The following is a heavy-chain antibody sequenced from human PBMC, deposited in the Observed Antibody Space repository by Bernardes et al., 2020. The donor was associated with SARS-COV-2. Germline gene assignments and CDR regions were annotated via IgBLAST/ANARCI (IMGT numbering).Heavy chain of an antibody. CDR2: ISGSGSST. D-gene: IGHD2-2*01. CDR1: GFTFSSYA. J-gene: IGHJ5*02. V-gene: IGHV3-23*01. Sequence: GGSLRLSCAASGFTFSSYAMSWVRQAPGKGLAWVSAISGSGSSTYYADSVKGRFTISRDNSKNTLYLQMNSLRAEDTAVYYCAKAATTTLVVPAAIRNWFDPWGQGTLVTVFS. CDR3: AKAATTTLVVPAAIRNWFDP.